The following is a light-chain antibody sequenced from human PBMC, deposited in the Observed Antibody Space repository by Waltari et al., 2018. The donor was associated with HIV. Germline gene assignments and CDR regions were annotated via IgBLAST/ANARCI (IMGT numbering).Light chain of an antibody. CDR2: KAS. CDR3: QQYNSYPWT. J-gene: IGKJ1*01. Sequence: DIHLTQSPSTLSASVGDRVTITCRASQSISSWLAWYQQKPWKAPKLLIYKASSLESGVPSRFSGSGSGTEFTLTISSLQPDDFATYYCQQYNSYPWTFGQGTQVEIK. CDR1: QSISSW. V-gene: IGKV1-5*03.